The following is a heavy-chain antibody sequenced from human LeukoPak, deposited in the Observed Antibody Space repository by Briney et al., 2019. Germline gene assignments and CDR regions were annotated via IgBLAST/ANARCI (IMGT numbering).Heavy chain of an antibody. D-gene: IGHD3-3*01. CDR1: GFTFSSYA. V-gene: IGHV3-23*01. J-gene: IGHJ4*02. Sequence: PGGSLRLSCAASGFTFSSYAMSWVRQAPGKGLEWVSAISGSGGSTYYADSVKGRFTISRDNSKNTLYLQMNSLRAEDTAVYYCAKRGDYDFWSGYYAPFDYWGQGTLVTVSS. CDR2: ISGSGGST. CDR3: AKRGDYDFWSGYYAPFDY.